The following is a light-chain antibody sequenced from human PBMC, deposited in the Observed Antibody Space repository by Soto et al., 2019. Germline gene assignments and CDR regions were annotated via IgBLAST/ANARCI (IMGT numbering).Light chain of an antibody. CDR2: DAS. J-gene: IGKJ4*01. V-gene: IGKV3D-20*02. CDR1: QSVSSS. Sequence: EIVLTQSPGTLSLSPGERATLSCRASQSVSSSFIAWYQQKPGQAPRLLIYDASNRATGIPARFSGSGSGTDFTLTISSLEPEDFAVYYCQQRSNWPPTFGGGTKVDIK. CDR3: QQRSNWPPT.